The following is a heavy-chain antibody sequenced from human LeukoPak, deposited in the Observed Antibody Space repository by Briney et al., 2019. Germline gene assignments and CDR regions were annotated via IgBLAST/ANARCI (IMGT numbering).Heavy chain of an antibody. V-gene: IGHV1-18*01. Sequence: ASVKVSCKASGYTFTSYGISWVRQAPGQGLEWMGWISAYNGNTNYAQKLQGRVTMTTDTSTSTAYMEPRSLRSDDTAVYYCARVVVVPAANYFDYWGQGTLVTVSS. D-gene: IGHD2-2*01. CDR3: ARVVVVPAANYFDY. CDR1: GYTFTSYG. J-gene: IGHJ4*02. CDR2: ISAYNGNT.